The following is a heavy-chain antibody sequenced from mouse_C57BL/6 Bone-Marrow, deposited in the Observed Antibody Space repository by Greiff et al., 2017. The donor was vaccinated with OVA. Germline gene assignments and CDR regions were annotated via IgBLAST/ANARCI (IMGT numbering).Heavy chain of an antibody. D-gene: IGHD4-1*01. CDR3: ARHDNWGYFDY. J-gene: IGHJ2*01. V-gene: IGHV5-6*01. Sequence: EVKLMESGGDLVKPGGSLKLSCAASGFTFSSYGMSLVRQTPDKRLEWVATISSGGSYTYYPDSVKGRFTISRDNAKNTLYLQMSSLKSEDTAMYYCARHDNWGYFDYWGQGTTLTVSS. CDR1: GFTFSSYG. CDR2: ISSGGSYT.